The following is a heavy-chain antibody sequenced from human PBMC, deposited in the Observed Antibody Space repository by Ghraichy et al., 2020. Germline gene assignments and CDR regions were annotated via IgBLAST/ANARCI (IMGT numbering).Heavy chain of an antibody. CDR2: IRSKAYGGTT. J-gene: IGHJ6*02. D-gene: IGHD2/OR15-2a*01. CDR3: TRALLSWPLSPYYYGMDV. Sequence: GSLRLSCTASGFTFGDYAMSWFRQVPGKGLEWVGFIRSKAYGGTTEYAASVKGRFTISRDDSKSIAYLQMNSLKTEDTAVYYCTRALLSWPLSPYYYGMDVWGQGTTVTVSS. CDR1: GFTFGDYA. V-gene: IGHV3-49*03.